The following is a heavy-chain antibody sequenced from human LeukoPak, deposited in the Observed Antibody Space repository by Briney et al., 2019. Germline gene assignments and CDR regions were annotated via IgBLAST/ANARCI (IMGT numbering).Heavy chain of an antibody. Sequence: PSETLSLTCAVYGGSFSGYYWSWIRQPPGKGLEWIGYIYYSGSTDYNPSLKSRVTISVETSKNQFSLNLSSVTAADTAVYYCARRHVEYSSSSDPYYFDYWGQGTLVTVSS. CDR3: ARRHVEYSSSSDPYYFDY. CDR1: GGSFSGYY. V-gene: IGHV4-59*01. J-gene: IGHJ4*02. CDR2: IYYSGST. D-gene: IGHD6-6*01.